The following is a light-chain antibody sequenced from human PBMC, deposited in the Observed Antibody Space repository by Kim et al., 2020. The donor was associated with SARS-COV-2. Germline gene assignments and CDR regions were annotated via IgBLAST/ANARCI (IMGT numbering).Light chain of an antibody. Sequence: SPGESATLSCRAGQGGGGSYLAWYQQKPSQAPRLIIYGASSRATGIPDRFSGSGSGTDFTLTISRLEPEDFAVYYCQQYGSSPLTFGGGTKVDIK. CDR2: GAS. CDR1: QGGGGSY. J-gene: IGKJ4*01. CDR3: QQYGSSPLT. V-gene: IGKV3-20*01.